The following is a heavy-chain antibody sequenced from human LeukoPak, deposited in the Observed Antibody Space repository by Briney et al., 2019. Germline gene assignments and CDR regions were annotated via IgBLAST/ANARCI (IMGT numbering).Heavy chain of an antibody. CDR1: GGSFSGYY. CDR3: ARGYYAKYYDFWSGYWYFDY. J-gene: IGHJ4*02. V-gene: IGHV4-34*01. CDR2: INHSGST. D-gene: IGHD3-3*01. Sequence: PSETLSLTCAVYGGSFSGYYWSWIRQPPGKGLEWIGEINHSGSTNYNPSLKGRVTISVDTSKNQFSLKLSSVTAADTAVYYCARGYYAKYYDFWSGYWYFDYWGQGTLVTVSS.